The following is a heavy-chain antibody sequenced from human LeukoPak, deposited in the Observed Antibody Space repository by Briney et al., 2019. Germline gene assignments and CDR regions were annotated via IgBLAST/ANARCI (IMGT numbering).Heavy chain of an antibody. J-gene: IGHJ4*02. CDR2: VHYTRSYSGTT. CDR1: SGSIGSDALY. Sequence: PSETLSLTCTVSSGSIGSDALYWGWIRQSPGKGLEWIGSVHYTRSYSGTTYYNPSLESRVTMSVHTSKNQFSLKLTSVTAADTAVYHCARSNSKPKPGTVTSFDYWGQGTLVTVSS. D-gene: IGHD4-17*01. V-gene: IGHV4-39*07. CDR3: ARSNSKPKPGTVTSFDY.